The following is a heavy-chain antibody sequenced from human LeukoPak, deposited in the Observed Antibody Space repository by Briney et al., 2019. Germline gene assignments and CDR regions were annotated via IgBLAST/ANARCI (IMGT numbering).Heavy chain of an antibody. J-gene: IGHJ4*02. Sequence: SETLSLTCTVSGCSFNSYYWSWIRQPPGKGLEWIGYIFCSGSTTYSKYNHSLKSRVTISVDTSKNQFSLRLTSVTAADTAVYYCAALVGPTKAIDYWGQGTLVTVSS. CDR2: IFCSGSTTYS. CDR3: AALVGPTKAIDY. V-gene: IGHV4-59*01. CDR1: GCSFNSYY. D-gene: IGHD1-26*01.